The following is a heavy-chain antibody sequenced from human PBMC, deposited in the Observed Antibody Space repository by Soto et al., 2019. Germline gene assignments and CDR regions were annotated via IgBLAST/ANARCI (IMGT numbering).Heavy chain of an antibody. CDR3: ARGGPTYFHYCLDV. Sequence: SETLSLTCAVYGGSFSGYYWSWIRQPPGKGLEWIGEINHSGSTNYNPSLKSRVTISVDTSKNQFSLKLSSVTAADTAVYYCARGGPTYFHYCLDVWGQGTTVTVSS. V-gene: IGHV4-34*01. J-gene: IGHJ6*02. CDR1: GGSFSGYY. D-gene: IGHD1-26*01. CDR2: INHSGST.